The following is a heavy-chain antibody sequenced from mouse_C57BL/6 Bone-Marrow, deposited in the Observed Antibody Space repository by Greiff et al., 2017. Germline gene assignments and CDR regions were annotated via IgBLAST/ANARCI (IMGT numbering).Heavy chain of an antibody. CDR2: IYPGSGNT. V-gene: IGHV1-76*01. D-gene: IGHD1-1*01. CDR3: ARSLYYYGSSYLMDY. CDR1: GYTFTDYY. J-gene: IGHJ4*01. Sequence: QVQLQQSGAELVRPGASVKLSCKASGYTFTDYYINWVKQRPGQGLEWIARIYPGSGNTYYNEKFKGKATLTAEKSSSTAYMQLSSLTSEDSAVYFCARSLYYYGSSYLMDYWGQGTSGTVSS.